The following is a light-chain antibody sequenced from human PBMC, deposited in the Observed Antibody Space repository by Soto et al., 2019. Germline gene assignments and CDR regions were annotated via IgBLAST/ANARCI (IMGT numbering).Light chain of an antibody. CDR3: QQYGSSPLWT. V-gene: IGKV3-20*01. J-gene: IGKJ1*01. CDR1: QSVSSSY. Sequence: EIVLTQSPGTLSLSPGERATLSCRASQSVSSSYLAWYQQKPGQAPRLLIYGASSRATGIPDRFSGSGSGTDFSLTISRLESEDFAVYYCQQYGSSPLWTFGQGTRGEIK. CDR2: GAS.